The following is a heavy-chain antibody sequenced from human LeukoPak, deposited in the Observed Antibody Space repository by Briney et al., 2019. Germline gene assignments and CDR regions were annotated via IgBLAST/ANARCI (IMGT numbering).Heavy chain of an antibody. CDR3: ARTTSSSWDYFDY. CDR1: GFTFSSYA. J-gene: IGHJ4*02. V-gene: IGHV3-64*01. Sequence: GSLRLSCAASGFTFSSYAMHWVRQAPGKGLEYVSAISSNGGSTYYANSVKGRFTISRDNSKYTLYLQMGSLRAEDMAVYYCARTTSSSWDYFDYWGQGTLVTVSS. CDR2: ISSNGGST. D-gene: IGHD6-13*01.